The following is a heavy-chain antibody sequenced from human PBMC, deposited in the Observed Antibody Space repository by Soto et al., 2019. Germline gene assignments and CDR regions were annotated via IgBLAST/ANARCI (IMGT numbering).Heavy chain of an antibody. CDR3: ARYEDCSSTSCLSYGMDV. V-gene: IGHV1-69*02. CDR2: IIPILGIA. J-gene: IGHJ6*02. Sequence: SVKVSCKASGGTFSSYTISWVRQAPGQGLEWMGRIIPILGIANYAQKFQGRVTITADKSTGTAYMELSSLRSEDTAVYYCARYEDCSSTSCLSYGMDVWGQGTTVTVSS. CDR1: GGTFSSYT. D-gene: IGHD2-2*01.